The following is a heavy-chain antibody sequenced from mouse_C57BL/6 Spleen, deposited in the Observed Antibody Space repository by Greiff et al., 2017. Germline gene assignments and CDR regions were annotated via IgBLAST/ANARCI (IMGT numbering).Heavy chain of an antibody. D-gene: IGHD2-4*01. CDR3: ARSTMITTRYFDV. J-gene: IGHJ1*03. CDR2: ISDGGSYT. Sequence: EVMLVESGGGLVKPGGSLKLSCAASGFTFSSYAMSWVRQTPEKRLEWVATISDGGSYTYYPDNVKGRFTISRDNAKNNLYLQMSHLKSEDTAMYSCARSTMITTRYFDVWGTGTTVTVSS. V-gene: IGHV5-4*03. CDR1: GFTFSSYA.